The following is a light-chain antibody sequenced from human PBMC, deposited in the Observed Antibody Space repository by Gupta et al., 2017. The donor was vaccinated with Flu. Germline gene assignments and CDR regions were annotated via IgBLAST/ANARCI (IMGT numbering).Light chain of an antibody. CDR3: GAYGDSYV. J-gene: IGLJ2*01. CDR1: TSDIGTYHY. Sequence: QSALTQPRSVSGSPGQSVAISCHGTTSDIGTYHYVSWYQQHPGKAPKLMIDDVSKRPSGVPARFSGSKSGTTASLTLAGREAEDEVDYYGGAYGDSYVFGGGTKLTVL. V-gene: IGLV2-11*01. CDR2: DVS.